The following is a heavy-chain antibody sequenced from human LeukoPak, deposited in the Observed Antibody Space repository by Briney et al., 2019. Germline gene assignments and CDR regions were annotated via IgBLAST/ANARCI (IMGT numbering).Heavy chain of an antibody. D-gene: IGHD6-19*01. V-gene: IGHV3-15*01. CDR1: GLTFNYAW. J-gene: IGHJ4*02. Sequence: GGSLRLSCAASGLTFNYAWMNWVRRAPGKGLEWVGHIKTESDGGTTDYAAPVKGRFTISRDDSKNTLYLQMNSLEIEDTAVYYCATDYLYSSGWREAYWGQGTLVTVSS. CDR3: ATDYLYSSGWREAY. CDR2: IKTESDGGTT.